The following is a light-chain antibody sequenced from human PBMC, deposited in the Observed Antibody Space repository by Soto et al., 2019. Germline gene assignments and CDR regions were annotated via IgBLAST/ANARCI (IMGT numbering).Light chain of an antibody. V-gene: IGKV1-5*03. Sequence: DIQGNQSPPTLSASVGHSVTTTFRASRSIINWLAWYAQKSGKGPKLLIYKASNLQTGVPSRFSGSGYGTEFTLTISSLQPDDVATYYCQQYSDHWTFGQGTKVDIK. CDR1: RSIINW. CDR2: KAS. CDR3: QQYSDHWT. J-gene: IGKJ1*01.